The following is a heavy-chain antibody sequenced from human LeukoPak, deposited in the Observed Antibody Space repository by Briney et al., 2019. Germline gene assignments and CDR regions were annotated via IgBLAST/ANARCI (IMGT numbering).Heavy chain of an antibody. J-gene: IGHJ6*02. CDR3: ARGTRAGFYYYYGMDV. CDR1: GYTFTSYG. Sequence: ASVKVSCKASGYTFTSYGISWVRQAPGQGLEWMGWISAYNGNTNYAQKLQGRVTMTTDTSTSTAYMELRSLRSDDTAVYYCARGTRAGFYYYYGMDVWGQGTTATVSS. V-gene: IGHV1-18*01. CDR2: ISAYNGNT.